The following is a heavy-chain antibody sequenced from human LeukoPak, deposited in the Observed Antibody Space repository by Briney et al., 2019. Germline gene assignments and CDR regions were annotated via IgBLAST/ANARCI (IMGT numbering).Heavy chain of an antibody. CDR1: GFTFSRYS. CDR2: ISTSSSYI. D-gene: IGHD1-26*01. CDR3: ARDPYSGSYGNYYYYFMDV. V-gene: IGHV3-21*01. J-gene: IGHJ6*03. Sequence: PGGSLRLSCAASGFTFSRYSLNWVRQAPGKGLEWVSSISTSSSYIYYADSVKGRFTISRDNAKNSLYLQMNSLRAEDTAVYYCARDPYSGSYGNYYYYFMDVWGKGTTVTISS.